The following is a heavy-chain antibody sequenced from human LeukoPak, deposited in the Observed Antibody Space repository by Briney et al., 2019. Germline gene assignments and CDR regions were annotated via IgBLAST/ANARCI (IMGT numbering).Heavy chain of an antibody. J-gene: IGHJ4*02. CDR1: GGSFSGYY. CDR2: NNDSGST. Sequence: SETLSLTCGVYGGSFSGYYWSWVRQPPGKGLEWIAENNDSGSTNYNPSLKSRATISVDTSKSQISLKLSSVTAADTAVYYCARGFSSFDYWGQGTLVTVSS. V-gene: IGHV4-34*01. CDR3: ARGFSSFDY.